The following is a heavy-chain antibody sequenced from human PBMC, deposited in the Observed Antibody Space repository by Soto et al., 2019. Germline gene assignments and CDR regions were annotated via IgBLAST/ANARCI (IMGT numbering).Heavy chain of an antibody. CDR2: ISGRGGST. CDR1: GFTFSNYA. D-gene: IGHD4-17*01. Sequence: EVQLLESGGGLVQPGGSLRLSCTASGFTFSNYAMSWVRQAPDKGLEWVSAISGRGGSTYYADSVKGRFTISRDNSKNLLFLQMNSLRAADTALYYCAKDSTVTTSLYSYYYGLDVWGQGTTVTVSS. J-gene: IGHJ6*02. V-gene: IGHV3-23*01. CDR3: AKDSTVTTSLYSYYYGLDV.